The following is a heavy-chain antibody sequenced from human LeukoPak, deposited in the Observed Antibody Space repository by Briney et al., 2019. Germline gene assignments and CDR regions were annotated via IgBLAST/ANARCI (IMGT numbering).Heavy chain of an antibody. CDR3: AKSRLYDSSYYYFDY. CDR2: ISVSGNT. CDR1: GFTLSSYA. J-gene: IGHJ4*02. Sequence: GGSLRLSCAASGFTLSSYAMSWVRQAPGKGLEWVSAISVSGNTYHADSVKGRFTISRDNSKSSLYLQMNSLRTEDTALYYCAKSRLYDSSYYYFDYWGQGTLVTVSS. V-gene: IGHV3-43*02. D-gene: IGHD3-22*01.